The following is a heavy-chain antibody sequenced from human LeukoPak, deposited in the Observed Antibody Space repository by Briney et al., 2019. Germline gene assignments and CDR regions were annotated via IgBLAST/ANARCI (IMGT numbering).Heavy chain of an antibody. CDR2: IYTSGST. V-gene: IGHV4-4*09. D-gene: IGHD6-6*01. Sequence: SVTLSLTCTVSGGSISRYYWSWIRQPPGKGLEWIGYIYTSGSTNYNPSLKSRVTISVDTSKNQFSLKLSSVTAADTAVYYCAGSYCSSPHFDYWGQGTLVTVSS. CDR3: AGSYCSSPHFDY. J-gene: IGHJ4*02. CDR1: GGSISRYY.